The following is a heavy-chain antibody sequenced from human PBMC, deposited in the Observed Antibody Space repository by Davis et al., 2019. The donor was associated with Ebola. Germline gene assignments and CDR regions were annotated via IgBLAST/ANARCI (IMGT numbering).Heavy chain of an antibody. D-gene: IGHD2-2*01. V-gene: IGHV3-11*01. CDR2: ISSSGSTI. Sequence: GASLKISCAASGFTFSDYYMSWIRQAPGKGLEWVSYISSSGSTIYYADSVKGRFTISRDNAKNSLYLQMNSLRAEDTAVYYCARWLVVPAAMLRYYYYGMDVWGQGTTVTVSS. J-gene: IGHJ6*02. CDR3: ARWLVVPAAMLRYYYYGMDV. CDR1: GFTFSDYY.